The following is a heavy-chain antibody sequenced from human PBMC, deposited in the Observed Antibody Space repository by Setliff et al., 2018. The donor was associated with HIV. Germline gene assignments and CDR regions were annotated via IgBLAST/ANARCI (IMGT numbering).Heavy chain of an antibody. Sequence: PSETLSLTCTVSGGSISSSYWTWTRQPPGKGLEWIGNIHYSGSTNYNPSLKSRVTISVDTSRSQFSLKLSSVTAADTAVYYCARGGRSTVATWAWFDPWGQGTLVTVSS. CDR1: GGSISSSY. CDR2: IHYSGST. J-gene: IGHJ5*02. D-gene: IGHD4-4*01. CDR3: ARGGRSTVATWAWFDP. V-gene: IGHV4-59*01.